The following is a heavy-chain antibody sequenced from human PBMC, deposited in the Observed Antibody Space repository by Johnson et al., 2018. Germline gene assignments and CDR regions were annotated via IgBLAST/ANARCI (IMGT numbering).Heavy chain of an antibody. Sequence: VQLVQSGGGVVQPGRSLRLSCAASGFTFSSYAMHWVRQAPGKGLEWVGRIKSKTDGGTTDYAAPVKGRFTISRDDSKNALYLQMNSLKTEDTAVYYCTTAEILWWLDYYYGMDVWGQGTTVTVSS. CDR2: IKSKTDGGTT. V-gene: IGHV3-15*07. CDR1: GFTFSSYA. D-gene: IGHD2-21*01. J-gene: IGHJ6*02. CDR3: TTAEILWWLDYYYGMDV.